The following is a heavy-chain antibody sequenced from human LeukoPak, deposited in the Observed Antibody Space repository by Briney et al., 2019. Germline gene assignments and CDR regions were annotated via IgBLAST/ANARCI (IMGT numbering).Heavy chain of an antibody. CDR2: INHSGST. J-gene: IGHJ4*02. CDR3: ARASVVPAAMVGLDY. D-gene: IGHD2-2*01. V-gene: IGHV4-34*01. CDR1: GGSFSGYY. Sequence: PSETLSLTCAVYGGSFSGYYWSWIRQPPGKGLEWIGEINHSGSTNYNPSLKSRVTISVDTSKNQFSLKLSSVTAADTAVYYRARASVVPAAMVGLDYWGQGTLVTVSS.